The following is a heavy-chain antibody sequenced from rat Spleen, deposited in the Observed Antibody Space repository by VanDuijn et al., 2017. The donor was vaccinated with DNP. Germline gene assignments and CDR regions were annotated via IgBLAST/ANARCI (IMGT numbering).Heavy chain of an antibody. CDR1: GIIFSNSG. V-gene: IGHV5-19*01. CDR2: ISPSGGGT. D-gene: IGHD1-11*01. Sequence: EVQLVESGGGLVQPGRSLKLSCAASGIIFSNSGMHWIRQAPTKGLEWVTSISPSGGGTYYRHSVKGRFTVSRDDSTSTLYLQMDSLRSEETATYYCAKAGGYSPWYFDYWGQGVMVTVSS. CDR3: AKAGGYSPWYFDY. J-gene: IGHJ2*01.